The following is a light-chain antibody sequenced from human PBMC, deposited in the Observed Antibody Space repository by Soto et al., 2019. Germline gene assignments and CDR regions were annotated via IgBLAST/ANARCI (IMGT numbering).Light chain of an antibody. J-gene: IGKJ1*01. CDR3: QQYGSSRT. CDR2: GAS. V-gene: IGKV3-20*01. CDR1: QSVSSSY. Sequence: EIVLTQSPGTLSLSPGERATLSCRASQSVSSSYLAWYQQKPGQAPRLLIYGASSRATGIPDRFSGSGSGTDFTLTISRLEPEDCAVYYCQQYGSSRTFGQGTKVESK.